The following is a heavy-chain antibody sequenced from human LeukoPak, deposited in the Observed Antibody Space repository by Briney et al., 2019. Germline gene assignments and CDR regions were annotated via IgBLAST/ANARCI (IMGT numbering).Heavy chain of an antibody. J-gene: IGHJ3*01. CDR3: ASPFYYDSTGYHYSHTFDV. CDR2: LRYDGSNK. Sequence: GGSLRLSCVASGFSFSNYGMHWVRQAPGKGLEWVAFLRYDGSNKYYADSVKGRFTISRDNSKNTLYLQMNSLRAEDTAVYYCASPFYYDSTGYHYSHTFDVWGQGTMVTVSS. D-gene: IGHD3-22*01. CDR1: GFSFSNYG. V-gene: IGHV3-30*02.